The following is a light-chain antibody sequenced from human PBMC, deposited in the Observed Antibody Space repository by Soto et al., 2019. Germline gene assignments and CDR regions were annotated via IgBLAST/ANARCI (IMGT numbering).Light chain of an antibody. CDR2: DAS. CDR1: QDISNH. Sequence: DIQMTQSPSSLSASVGDRITITCQASQDISNHLNWYQQKPGKAPKLLIYDASNLETGVPSSFSGSGSGTDFTFTITSLRPEDIATYYCQQYDNLPTFTFGPGTKLEIK. CDR3: QQYDNLPTFT. J-gene: IGKJ3*01. V-gene: IGKV1-33*01.